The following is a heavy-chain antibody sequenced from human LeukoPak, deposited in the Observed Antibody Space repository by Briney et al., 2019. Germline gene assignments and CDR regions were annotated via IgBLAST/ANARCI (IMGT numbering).Heavy chain of an antibody. CDR1: GGAISSGSYY. J-gene: IGHJ3*02. Sequence: SETLSLTCTVSGGAISSGSYYWSWIRQPAGKGLEWIGRIYTSGSTNYNPSLKSRVTISVDTSKNQFSLKLSSVTAADTAVYYCARAMPSGDAFDIWGQGTMVTVSS. CDR3: ARAMPSGDAFDI. V-gene: IGHV4-61*02. D-gene: IGHD3-10*01. CDR2: IYTSGST.